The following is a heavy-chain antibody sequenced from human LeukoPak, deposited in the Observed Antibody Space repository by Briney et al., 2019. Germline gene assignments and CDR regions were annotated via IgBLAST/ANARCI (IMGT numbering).Heavy chain of an antibody. V-gene: IGHV3-66*04. D-gene: IGHD5-18*01. CDR2: IYSGGST. Sequence: PGGSLRLSCAASGFTVSSNYMSWVRQAPGKGLEWVSVIYSGGSTYYADSVKGRFIISRDNSKNTLYLQMNSLRAEDTAVYYCAKLGGYSYGSSDYWGQGTLVTVSS. CDR1: GFTVSSNY. J-gene: IGHJ4*02. CDR3: AKLGGYSYGSSDY.